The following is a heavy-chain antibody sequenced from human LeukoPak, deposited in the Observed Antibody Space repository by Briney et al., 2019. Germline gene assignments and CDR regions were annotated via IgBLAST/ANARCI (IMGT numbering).Heavy chain of an antibody. J-gene: IGHJ4*02. D-gene: IGHD6-13*01. CDR1: GFTFSSYA. V-gene: IGHV3-23*01. CDR3: AKVSSSWYLSDY. CDR2: ISGSGGST. Sequence: PGGSLRLSCAASGFTFSSYAMSWVRQAPGKGLEWVSAISGSGGSTYYADSAKGRFTISRDNSKNTLYLQMNSLRAEDTAVYYCAKVSSSWYLSDYWGQGTLVTVSS.